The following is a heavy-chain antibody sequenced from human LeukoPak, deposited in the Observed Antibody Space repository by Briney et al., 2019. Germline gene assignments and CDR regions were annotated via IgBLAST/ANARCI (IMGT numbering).Heavy chain of an antibody. J-gene: IGHJ6*03. V-gene: IGHV1-69*13. D-gene: IGHD6-13*01. CDR2: IIPIFGTA. CDR3: ARGEAAGTWRGYYYYYMDV. CDR1: GGTFSSYA. Sequence: SVKVSCKASGGTFSSYAISWVRQAPGQGLEWMGGIIPIFGTANYAQKFQGRVTITADESTSTAYMEPSSLRSEDTAVYYCARGEAAGTWRGYYYYYMDVWGKGTTVTVSS.